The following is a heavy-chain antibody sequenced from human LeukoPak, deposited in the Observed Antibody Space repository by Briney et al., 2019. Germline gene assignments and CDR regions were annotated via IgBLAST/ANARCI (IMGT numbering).Heavy chain of an antibody. V-gene: IGHV6-1*01. J-gene: IGHJ3*02. CDR3: ARHRRLKSSGTRGDAFDI. CDR1: GDSVSSNSVT. CDR2: TYYRSTWYN. D-gene: IGHD3-10*01. Sequence: SQTLSLTCAISGDSVSSNSVTWNWIRQSPSRGLEWLGRTYYRSTWYNDYAVSVRGRITVNPDTSKNQFSLHLNSVTPEDTAVYYCARHRRLKSSGTRGDAFDIWGQGTMVTVSS.